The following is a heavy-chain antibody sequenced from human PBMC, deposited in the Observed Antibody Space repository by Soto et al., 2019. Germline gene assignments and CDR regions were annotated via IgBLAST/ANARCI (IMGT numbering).Heavy chain of an antibody. Sequence: QVQLVESGGGVVQPGRSVRLSCAASGFTFRSYGIHWVRQTPGKGLEWVAVISYDGREKHYADSVKGRFTISRDNSKNSLYLQMNSLRPEDTAVYYCANVSSDRGYYYFGMDVWGQGTTVTVSS. CDR3: ANVSSDRGYYYFGMDV. CDR2: ISYDGREK. V-gene: IGHV3-30*18. J-gene: IGHJ6*02. D-gene: IGHD3-10*01. CDR1: GFTFRSYG.